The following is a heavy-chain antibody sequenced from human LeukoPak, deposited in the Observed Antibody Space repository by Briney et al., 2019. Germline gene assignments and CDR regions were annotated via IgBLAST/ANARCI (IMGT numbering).Heavy chain of an antibody. Sequence: SVKVSCKASGGTFSSYAISWVRQAPGQGLEWMGGIIPIFGTANYAQKFQGRVTITADKSTSTACMELSSLRSEDTAVYYCASQYPYILDGMDVWAKGPRSPSPQ. CDR2: IIPIFGTA. CDR3: ASQYPYILDGMDV. V-gene: IGHV1-69*06. CDR1: GGTFSSYA. D-gene: IGHD2-2*01. J-gene: IGHJ6*04.